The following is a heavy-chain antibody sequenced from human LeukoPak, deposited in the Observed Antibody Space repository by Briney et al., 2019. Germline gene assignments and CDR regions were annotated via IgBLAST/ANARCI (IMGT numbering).Heavy chain of an antibody. J-gene: IGHJ4*02. CDR1: GFIFSNYW. CDR3: VRDGGVSGYDLLDY. D-gene: IGHD5-12*01. V-gene: IGHV3-7*01. CDR2: INQDGSKE. Sequence: GGSLRLSCTASGFIFSNYWMTWVRQAPGKGLEWVAQINQDGSKEYYIDSVKARFSISRDNARNSLSLQMNSLRAEDAAVYYCVRDGGVSGYDLLDYWGQGTLVTVSS.